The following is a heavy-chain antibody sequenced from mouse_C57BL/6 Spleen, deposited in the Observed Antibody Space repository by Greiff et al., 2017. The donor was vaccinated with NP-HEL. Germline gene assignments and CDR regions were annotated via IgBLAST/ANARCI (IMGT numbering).Heavy chain of an antibody. CDR2: IYPGSGST. D-gene: IGHD2-3*01. CDR3: ARRGDDGYDYYAMDY. J-gene: IGHJ4*01. V-gene: IGHV1-55*01. CDR1: GYTFTSYW. Sequence: QVQLQQPGAELVKPGASVKMSCKASGYTFTSYWITWVKQRPGQGLEWIGDIYPGSGSTNYNEKFKSKATLTVDTSSSTAYMQLSSLTSEDSAVYYCARRGDDGYDYYAMDYWGQGTSVTVSS.